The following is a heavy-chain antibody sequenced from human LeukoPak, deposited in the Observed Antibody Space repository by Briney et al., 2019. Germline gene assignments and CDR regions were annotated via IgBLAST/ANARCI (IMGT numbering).Heavy chain of an antibody. CDR1: GGPISSSSYY. Sequence: PSETLSLTCTVSGGPISSSSYYWGWIRQPPGKGLEWIGEINHSGSTNYNPSLKSRVTISVDTSKNQFSLKLSSVTAADTAVYYCARVGFGEFFDFWGQGTLVTVSS. CDR3: ARVGFGEFFDF. V-gene: IGHV4-39*07. CDR2: INHSGST. J-gene: IGHJ4*02. D-gene: IGHD3-10*01.